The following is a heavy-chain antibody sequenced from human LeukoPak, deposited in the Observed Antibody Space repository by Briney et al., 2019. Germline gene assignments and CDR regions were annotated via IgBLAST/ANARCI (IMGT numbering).Heavy chain of an antibody. CDR3: ARVSVPYYDILTGHNWFDP. D-gene: IGHD3-9*01. CDR2: IYYSGST. Sequence: SETLSLTCTVSGGSISSGDYYWSWIRQPPGKGLEWIGYIYYSGSTYYNPSLKSRVTISVDTSKNQFSLKLSSVTAADTAVYYCARVSVPYYDILTGHNWFDPWGQGTLVTVSS. V-gene: IGHV4-30-4*01. CDR1: GGSISSGDYY. J-gene: IGHJ5*02.